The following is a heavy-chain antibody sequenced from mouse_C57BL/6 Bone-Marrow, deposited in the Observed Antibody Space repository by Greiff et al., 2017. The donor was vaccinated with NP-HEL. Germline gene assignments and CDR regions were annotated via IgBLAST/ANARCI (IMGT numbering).Heavy chain of an antibody. V-gene: IGHV14-4*01. CDR2: IDPANGDT. CDR3: TTGGSSPYAMDY. J-gene: IGHJ4*01. D-gene: IGHD1-1*01. Sequence: EVQRVESGAELVRPGASVKLSCTVSGFTFNDDYMHWVKQRPEQGLEWIGWIDPANGDTEYASKFPGKATITSDTSSNTAYLQLSSLTSEDTYGDYWTTGGSSPYAMDYWGQGTSVTVSS. CDR1: GFTFNDDY.